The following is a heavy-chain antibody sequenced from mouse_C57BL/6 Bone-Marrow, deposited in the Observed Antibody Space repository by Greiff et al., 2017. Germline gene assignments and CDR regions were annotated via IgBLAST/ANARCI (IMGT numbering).Heavy chain of an antibody. Sequence: EVMLVESGGGLVQPGGSLKLSCAASGFTFSDYGMAWVRQAPRKGPEWVAFISNLAYSIYYADTVTGRFTISRDNAKNTLYLQMSRLKSEDTAMYYCARHKYEFNFDYWGQGTTLTVSS. J-gene: IGHJ2*01. CDR2: ISNLAYSI. D-gene: IGHD5-1-1*01. V-gene: IGHV5-15*04. CDR1: GFTFSDYG. CDR3: ARHKYEFNFDY.